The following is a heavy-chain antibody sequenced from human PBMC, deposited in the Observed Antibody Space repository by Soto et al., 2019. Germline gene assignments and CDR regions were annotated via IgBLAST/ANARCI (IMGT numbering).Heavy chain of an antibody. CDR1: GFTFSDYY. CDR2: ISSSGSTI. V-gene: IGHV3-11*01. J-gene: IGHJ3*02. CDR3: AREDSVTDFWSGIPDAFDI. D-gene: IGHD3-3*01. Sequence: GGSLRLSCAASGFTFSDYYLSWIRQAPGKGLEWVSYISSSGSTIYYADSVKGRFTISRDNAKNSLYLQMNSLRAEDTAVYYCAREDSVTDFWSGIPDAFDIWGQGTMVTVSS.